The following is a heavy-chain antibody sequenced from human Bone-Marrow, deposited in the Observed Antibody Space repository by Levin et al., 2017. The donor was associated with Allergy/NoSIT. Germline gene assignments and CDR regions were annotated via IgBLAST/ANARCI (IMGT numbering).Heavy chain of an antibody. J-gene: IGHJ6*02. V-gene: IGHV4-34*01. CDR3: ARVIRRTPTVVTAGGPRNSDYYYYGMDV. Sequence: SETLSLTCAVYGGSFSGYYWSWIRQPPGKGLEWIGEINHSGSNNYNPSLKSRVTISVDTSKNQISLKLSSVTAAGTAVYYCARVIRRTPTVVTAGGPRNSDYYYYGMDVWGQGTTVTVSS. CDR1: GGSFSGYY. CDR2: INHSGSN. D-gene: IGHD4-23*01.